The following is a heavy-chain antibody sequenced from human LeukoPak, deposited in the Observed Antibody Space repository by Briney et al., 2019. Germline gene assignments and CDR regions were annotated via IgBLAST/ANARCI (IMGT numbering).Heavy chain of an antibody. V-gene: IGHV4-39*01. D-gene: IGHD6-13*01. CDR2: IYYSRTT. CDR1: GGSINSNDYY. Sequence: SETLSLTCTVSGGSINSNDYYWAWIRQPPGKGLEWIGSIYYSRTTFYNPSLKSRVTISADSSKNQFSLNLNSVTAADTAVYYCARREQVDWFDPWGQGALVIVSS. CDR3: ARREQVDWFDP. J-gene: IGHJ5*02.